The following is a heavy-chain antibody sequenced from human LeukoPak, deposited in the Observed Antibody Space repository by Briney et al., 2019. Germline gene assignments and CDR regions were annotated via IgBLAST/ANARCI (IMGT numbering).Heavy chain of an antibody. CDR2: IDQDGSDK. J-gene: IGHJ3*01. D-gene: IGHD5-12*01. V-gene: IGHV3-7*01. Sequence: GGSLRLSCAASGFTFSRHYMSWVRQAPGKGLEWVANIDQDGSDKYFVDSVEGRFTISRDNAKNSLYLQMNSLRADDAAVYYCAREAIVATSDDAFDLWGQGTMVTVSS. CDR1: GFTFSRHY. CDR3: AREAIVATSDDAFDL.